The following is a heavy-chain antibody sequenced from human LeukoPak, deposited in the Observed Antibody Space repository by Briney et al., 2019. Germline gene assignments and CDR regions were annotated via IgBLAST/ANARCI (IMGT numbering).Heavy chain of an antibody. J-gene: IGHJ3*02. Sequence: ASVKVSCKASGCTFTSYYMHWVRQAPGQGLEWMGIINSSGGSTSYAQKFQGRVTMTRDTSTSTVYMELSSLRSEDTAVYYCARATTVYAFDIWGQGTMVTVSS. D-gene: IGHD4-17*01. V-gene: IGHV1-46*01. CDR3: ARATTVYAFDI. CDR1: GCTFTSYY. CDR2: INSSGGST.